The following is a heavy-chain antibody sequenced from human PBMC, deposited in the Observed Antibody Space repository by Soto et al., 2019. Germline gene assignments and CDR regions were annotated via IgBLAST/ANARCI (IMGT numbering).Heavy chain of an antibody. CDR3: AREGAVSAATPVLYYYGMEV. V-gene: IGHV3-33*01. CDR1: GFTFSSYG. D-gene: IGHD2-15*01. Sequence: PGGSLRLSCAASGFTFSSYGMHWVRQAPGKGLEWVAVIWYDGSNKYYADSVKGRFTISRDNSKNTLYLQMNSLRAEDTAVYYCAREGAVSAATPVLYYYGMEVWGQGTTVTVSS. CDR2: IWYDGSNK. J-gene: IGHJ6*02.